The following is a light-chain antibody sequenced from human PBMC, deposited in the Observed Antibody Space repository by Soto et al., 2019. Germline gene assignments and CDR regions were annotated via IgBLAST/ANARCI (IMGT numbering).Light chain of an antibody. Sequence: DIQMTQSPSTLSASVGDRVTITCRASQSISSWLAWYQQKPGKAPKLLIYKASSLESGVPSRFSGSGSGTEFTLTISIQQPDDFATYYCQRYNSLYTFGQGTKLEIK. CDR3: QRYNSLYT. CDR1: QSISSW. J-gene: IGKJ2*01. CDR2: KAS. V-gene: IGKV1-5*03.